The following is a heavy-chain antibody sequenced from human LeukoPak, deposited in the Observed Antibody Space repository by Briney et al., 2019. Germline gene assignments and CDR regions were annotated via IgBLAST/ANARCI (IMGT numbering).Heavy chain of an antibody. V-gene: IGHV1-18*01. CDR2: ISAYNGNT. D-gene: IGHD2-2*01. CDR3: ARDRRSSTSCRLCMDV. CDR1: GYTFTSYG. J-gene: IGHJ6*02. Sequence: GASVKVSCKASGYTFTSYGISWVRQAPGQGLEWMGWISAYNGNTNYAQKLQGRVTMTTDTSTSTAYMELRSLRSDDTAVYYCARDRRSSTSCRLCMDVWGQGTTVTVSS.